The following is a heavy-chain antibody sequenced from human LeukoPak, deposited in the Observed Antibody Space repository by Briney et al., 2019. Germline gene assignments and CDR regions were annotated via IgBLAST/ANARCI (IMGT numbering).Heavy chain of an antibody. D-gene: IGHD3-10*01. CDR1: GFTFSSYS. J-gene: IGHJ6*02. Sequence: GGSLRLSCAASGFTFSSYSMNWVRQAPGKGLEWVSYISSSSSYKDHADSVKGRFTISRDNAKNSLYLQMNSLSAEDTAVYYCARFGSGSHYPYYYYGMDVWGQGTMVTVSS. CDR2: ISSSSSYK. CDR3: ARFGSGSHYPYYYYGMDV. V-gene: IGHV3-21*01.